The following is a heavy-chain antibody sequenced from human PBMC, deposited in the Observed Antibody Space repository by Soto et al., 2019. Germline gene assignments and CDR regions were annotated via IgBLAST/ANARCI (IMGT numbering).Heavy chain of an antibody. J-gene: IGHJ4*01. CDR3: ARGGPPIDY. Sequence: ASVKVSCKACGSTFSSYTMHWVRQAPGQSLEWMGWTNVGNGNTKYSQKFQGRVTITRDTSASTAYMELSSLRSEDTAGYYCARGGPPIDYWG. D-gene: IGHD3-10*01. CDR1: GSTFSSYT. CDR2: TNVGNGNT. V-gene: IGHV1-3*01.